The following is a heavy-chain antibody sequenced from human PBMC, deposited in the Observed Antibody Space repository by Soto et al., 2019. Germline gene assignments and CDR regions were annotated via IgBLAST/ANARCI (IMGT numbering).Heavy chain of an antibody. Sequence: EVRLLESGGTLVQPGGSLRLSCVASGLTFSIYAMSWVRQVPGKGLEWVSSISAKGDITKYADSLKGRFTVSRDNVGDTLYLEMNSLRAEDTAVYYCAKSIETTYCSGTSCDDWGEYFQLWGQGTLVTVSS. CDR1: GLTFSIYA. J-gene: IGHJ1*01. D-gene: IGHD2-2*01. V-gene: IGHV3-23*01. CDR3: AKSIETTYCSGTSCDDWGEYFQL. CDR2: ISAKGDIT.